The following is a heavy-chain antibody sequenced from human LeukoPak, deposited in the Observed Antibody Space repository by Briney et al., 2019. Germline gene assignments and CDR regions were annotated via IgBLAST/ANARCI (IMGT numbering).Heavy chain of an antibody. J-gene: IGHJ4*02. D-gene: IGHD2-2*01. CDR2: FNPEDGET. V-gene: IGHV1-24*01. CDR3: ATDLAAMPY. Sequence: ASVTVSCTVSGYTLTELSMHWVRQAPGKGLEWMGGFNPEDGETIYAQKFQGRVTMTEDTSTDTAYMELSSLRSEDTAVYYCATDLAAMPYWGQGTLVTVSS. CDR1: GYTLTELS.